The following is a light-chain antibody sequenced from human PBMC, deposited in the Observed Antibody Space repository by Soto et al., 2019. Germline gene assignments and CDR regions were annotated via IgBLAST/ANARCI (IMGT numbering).Light chain of an antibody. CDR3: LQDFNFPRT. Sequence: AIQMTQSPSSLSASVGDTVTITCRASQGIRRDLSWYQQKPGEAPKLLIYSASDLQGAVPSRFRGNGSGTDFTLTISSLQPEDFATYYCLQDFNFPRTFGQGTKVEV. CDR2: SAS. CDR1: QGIRRD. J-gene: IGKJ1*01. V-gene: IGKV1-6*01.